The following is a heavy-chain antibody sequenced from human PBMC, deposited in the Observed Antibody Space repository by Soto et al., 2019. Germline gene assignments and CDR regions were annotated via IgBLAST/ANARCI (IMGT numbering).Heavy chain of an antibody. CDR2: IYYSGST. Sequence: TLSLTCTVSGDSISSGGYYWSWIRQHPGKGLEWIGYIYYSGSTYYNPSLKSRVIISADTSKNQFSLKLSSVTAADTAVYYCARECSNRYGSSWYYFDYWGQGALVTVSS. D-gene: IGHD6-13*01. CDR1: GDSISSGGYY. V-gene: IGHV4-31*03. CDR3: ARECSNRYGSSWYYFDY. J-gene: IGHJ4*02.